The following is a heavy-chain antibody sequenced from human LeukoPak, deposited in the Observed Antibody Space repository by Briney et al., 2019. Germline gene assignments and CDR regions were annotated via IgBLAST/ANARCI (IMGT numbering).Heavy chain of an antibody. J-gene: IGHJ3*02. CDR2: IKSSTTHT. CDR1: GFTFSYYT. CDR3: ARDQTSGSYFDGDAFDI. D-gene: IGHD1-26*01. V-gene: IGHV3-21*01. Sequence: GGSLRLSCAASGFTFSYYTMNWVRQAPGKGLEWVSSIKSSTTHTHYADSVKGRFTISRDNAKNSLYLQMNSLRAEDTAVYYCARDQTSGSYFDGDAFDIWGQGTMVTVSS.